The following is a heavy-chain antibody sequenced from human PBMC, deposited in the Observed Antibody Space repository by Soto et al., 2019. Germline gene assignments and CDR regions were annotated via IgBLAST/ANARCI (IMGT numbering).Heavy chain of an antibody. CDR2: IYWDDDE. D-gene: IGHD2-8*02. V-gene: IGHV2-5*02. Sequence: QITLKESGPTLVKPTQTLTLTCTFSGFSLTTTGGGVGWIRQPPGKALELLALIYWDDDERYSPSLRSRLTITRDTSKNQVVLTMTDMDPVDTATYYGVLLVYASRYVDFWGQGTLVTVSS. CDR3: VLLVYASRYVDF. J-gene: IGHJ4*02. CDR1: GFSLTTTGGG.